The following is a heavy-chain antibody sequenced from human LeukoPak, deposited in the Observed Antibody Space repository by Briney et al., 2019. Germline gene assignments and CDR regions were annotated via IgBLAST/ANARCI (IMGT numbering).Heavy chain of an antibody. D-gene: IGHD6-13*01. CDR1: GFTFGDYA. CDR2: IRSKAYGGTT. CDR3: TRGGIAAAGTGGPVDY. V-gene: IGHV3-49*03. J-gene: IGHJ4*02. Sequence: PGGSLRLSCTASGFTFGDYAMSWFRQAPGKGLEWVGFIRSKAYGGTTEYAAPVKGRFTISRDDSKSIAYLQMNSLKTEDTAVYYCTRGGIAAAGTGGPVDYWGQGTLVTVSS.